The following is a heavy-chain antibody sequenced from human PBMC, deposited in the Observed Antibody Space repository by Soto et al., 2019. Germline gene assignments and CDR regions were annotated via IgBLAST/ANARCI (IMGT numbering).Heavy chain of an antibody. V-gene: IGHV3-64D*06. J-gene: IGHJ4*01. CDR2: IISDGGYT. D-gene: IGHD2-15*01. Sequence: GGSLRLSCSASGFTFSNSAMRWVRQAPGKGLEFVSGIISDGGYTTYADSVKGRFTISRDNSKNTLYLQMSSLRPEDTAVYYCASLISRSGYFDYWSQGTLVTVSS. CDR3: ASLISRSGYFDY. CDR1: GFTFSNSA.